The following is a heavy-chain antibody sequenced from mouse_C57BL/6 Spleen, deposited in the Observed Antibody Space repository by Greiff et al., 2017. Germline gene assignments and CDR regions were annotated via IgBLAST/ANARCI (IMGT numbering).Heavy chain of an antibody. Sequence: EVMLVESGGGLVQPGGSLSLSCAASGFTFTAYYMSWVRQPPGKALAWLGFIRNKANGYTTEYSASVKGRFTISRDNSQSILYLQINALRDEDRANYYCARVYYGYDRAMDYGGQGTSVTVSS. CDR2: IRNKANGYTT. V-gene: IGHV7-3*01. CDR1: GFTFTAYY. J-gene: IGHJ4*01. D-gene: IGHD2-2*01. CDR3: ARVYYGYDRAMDY.